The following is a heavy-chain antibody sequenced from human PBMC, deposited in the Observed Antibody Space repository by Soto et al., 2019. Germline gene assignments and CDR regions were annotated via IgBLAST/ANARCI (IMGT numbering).Heavy chain of an antibody. V-gene: IGHV3-23*01. Sequence: GGSLRLSCAASGFTFGDYGMTWVRQAPGKGLEWVSAISGSGGSTFYAESLGGRFTITRDNSMNILYLQMTKLRAGDTAIYYCAKSSSASPRDSPAFWGRGTLVTAS. CDR2: ISGSGGST. D-gene: IGHD2-21*01. CDR1: GFTFGDYG. CDR3: AKSSSASPRDSPAF. J-gene: IGHJ4*02.